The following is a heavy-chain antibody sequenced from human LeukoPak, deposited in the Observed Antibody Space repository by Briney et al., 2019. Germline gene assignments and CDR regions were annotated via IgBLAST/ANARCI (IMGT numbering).Heavy chain of an antibody. D-gene: IGHD6-13*01. Sequence: GGSLRLSCAASGFTFSSYAMSWVRQAPGKGLEWVSAISGSGGGTYYADSVKGRFTISRDNSKNTLYLQMISLRAEDTAVYYCAKVTAAAGRAFDIWGQGTMVTVSS. V-gene: IGHV3-23*01. CDR2: ISGSGGGT. J-gene: IGHJ3*02. CDR3: AKVTAAAGRAFDI. CDR1: GFTFSSYA.